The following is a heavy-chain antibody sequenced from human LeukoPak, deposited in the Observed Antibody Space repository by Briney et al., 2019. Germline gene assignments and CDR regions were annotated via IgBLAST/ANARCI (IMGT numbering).Heavy chain of an antibody. D-gene: IGHD3-22*01. CDR1: GASISSTTYY. CDR2: IYYSGST. J-gene: IGHJ6*03. Sequence: PSETLSLTCTVSGASISSTTYYWGWIRQPPRKGLEWIASIYYSGSTYYNPSLKSRVTISVDTSKNQFSLKLSSVTAADTAVYYCARSGDRDSGYYYADSYYYYYMDVWGKGTTVTVSS. V-gene: IGHV4-39*07. CDR3: ARSGDRDSGYYYADSYYYYYMDV.